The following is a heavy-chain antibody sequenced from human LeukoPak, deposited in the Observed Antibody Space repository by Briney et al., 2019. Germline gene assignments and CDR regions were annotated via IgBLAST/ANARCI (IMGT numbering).Heavy chain of an antibody. CDR3: ARTMITFGGVIVPTDY. D-gene: IGHD3-16*02. Sequence: PGGSLRLSCAASGFTFSSYAMSWVRQAPGKGLEWVAVISYDGSNKYYADSVKGRFTVSRDNSKNTLYLQMNSLRAEDTAVYYCARTMITFGGVIVPTDYWGQGTLVTVSS. CDR2: ISYDGSNK. J-gene: IGHJ4*02. V-gene: IGHV3-30-3*01. CDR1: GFTFSSYA.